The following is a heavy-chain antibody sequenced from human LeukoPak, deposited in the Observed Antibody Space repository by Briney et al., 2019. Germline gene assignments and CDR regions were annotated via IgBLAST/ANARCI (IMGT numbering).Heavy chain of an antibody. CDR2: IYYSGST. CDR3: ARVIANSSGYRYYYNYYYMDV. CDR1: GGSISSSRDY. V-gene: IGHV4-39*07. D-gene: IGHD3-22*01. Sequence: SETLSLTCTVPGGSISSSRDYWGWIRQPPGKGLEWIGSIYYSGSTYYNPSLKSRVTISVDTSKNQFSLKLSSVTAADTAVYYCARVIANSSGYRYYYNYYYMDVWGKGTTVTVSS. J-gene: IGHJ6*03.